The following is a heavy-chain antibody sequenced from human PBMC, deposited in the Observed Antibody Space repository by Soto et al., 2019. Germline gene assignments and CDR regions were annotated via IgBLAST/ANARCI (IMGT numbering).Heavy chain of an antibody. Sequence: EVQLLESGGGLVHPGGSLRLSCAASGFDFSSYAMSWVRQAPGKGLECISLISGTGVPTLYAESVKGRFSVSRDNSKDTLFLAMNNLGVEDTAMYYCAKSFCSSSSCFFPWVDPWGPGTLVTVSS. CDR1: GFDFSSYA. CDR3: AKSFCSSSSCFFPWVDP. CDR2: ISGTGVPT. D-gene: IGHD2-2*01. J-gene: IGHJ5*02. V-gene: IGHV3-23*01.